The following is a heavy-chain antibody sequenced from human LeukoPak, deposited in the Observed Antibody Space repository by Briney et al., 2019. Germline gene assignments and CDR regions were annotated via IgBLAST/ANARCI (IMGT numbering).Heavy chain of an antibody. CDR1: GDSVSSNSAA. D-gene: IGHD1-26*01. Sequence: SQTLSLTCAISGDSVSSNSAACNWIRQSPSRGLEWLGRTYYRFKWYNDYAVSVKSRITINPDTSKNQFPLQLNSVTPEDTAVYYCARVEVGATGDYYYYGMDVWGQGTTVTVSS. CDR3: ARVEVGATGDYYYYGMDV. CDR2: TYYRFKWYN. J-gene: IGHJ6*02. V-gene: IGHV6-1*01.